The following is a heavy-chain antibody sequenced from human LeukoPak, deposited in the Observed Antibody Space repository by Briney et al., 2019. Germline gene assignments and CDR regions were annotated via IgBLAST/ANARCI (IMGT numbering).Heavy chain of an antibody. J-gene: IGHJ4*02. D-gene: IGHD3-10*01. CDR1: GFTFSSYE. CDR2: ISSSGSTI. V-gene: IGHV3-48*03. Sequence: GGSLRLSCAASGFTFSSYEMNWVRQAPGKGLEWVSYISSSGSTIYYADSVKGRFTISRDNAKNSLYLQMNSLRAEDTAVYYCARDHYYGSGSYYNVWGYFDYWGQGTLVTVSS. CDR3: ARDHYYGSGSYYNVWGYFDY.